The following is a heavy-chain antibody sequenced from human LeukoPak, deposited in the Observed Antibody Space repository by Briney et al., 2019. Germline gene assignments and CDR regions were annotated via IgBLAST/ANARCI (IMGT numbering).Heavy chain of an antibody. J-gene: IGHJ4*02. Sequence: SETLSLTCTVSGGSISSYYWSWIRQPPGKGLEWIGYIYYSGSTNYNPSLKSRVTISVDTSKNQFSLKLSSVTAADTAVYYCARHGYSSGRIDYWGQGTLVTVSS. V-gene: IGHV4-59*08. D-gene: IGHD6-19*01. CDR2: IYYSGST. CDR1: GGSISSYY. CDR3: ARHGYSSGRIDY.